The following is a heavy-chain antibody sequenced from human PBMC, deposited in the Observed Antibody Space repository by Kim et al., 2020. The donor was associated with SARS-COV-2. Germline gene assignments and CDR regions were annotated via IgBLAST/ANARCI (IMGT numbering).Heavy chain of an antibody. J-gene: IGHJ4*01. V-gene: IGHV3-21*06. Sequence: GGSLRLSCEASGFIFGRYTMTWVRKAPGKGREWVSSLSSNSAYGYYGDSLAGRLRIPRANPRNTLFLQMNRRRAGATGVNYCVREARDSRISSGDYRDY. CDR1: GFIFGRYT. D-gene: IGHD2-21*02. CDR3: VREARDSRISSGDYRDY. CDR2: LSSNSAYG.